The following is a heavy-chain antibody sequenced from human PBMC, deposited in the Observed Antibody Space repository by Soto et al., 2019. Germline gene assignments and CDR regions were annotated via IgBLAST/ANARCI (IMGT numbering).Heavy chain of an antibody. J-gene: IGHJ6*02. CDR2: TYYRSKWYN. V-gene: IGHV6-1*01. Sequence: SQTLSLTCAISGDSVSSNSGAWLWIRQSPSRGLEWLGRTYYRSKWYNDYAISVKSRITINPDTSKNQFSLQLNSVTPEDTAVYYCAREWVTMVRGVIYSYYGMDVWGQGTTVTVSS. D-gene: IGHD3-10*01. CDR3: AREWVTMVRGVIYSYYGMDV. CDR1: GDSVSSNSGA.